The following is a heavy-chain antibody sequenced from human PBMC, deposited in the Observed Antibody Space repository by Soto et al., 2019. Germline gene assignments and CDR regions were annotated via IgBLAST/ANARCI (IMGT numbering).Heavy chain of an antibody. J-gene: IGHJ4*02. CDR2: ISGSGGST. V-gene: IGHV3-23*01. Sequence: PGGSLRLSCAASGFTFSSYAMSWVRQAPGKGLEWVSAISGSGGSTYYADSVKGRFTISRDNAKNSLYLQMNSLRAEDTAVYYCAKGRDIVVVVAAYWGQGTLVSVSS. D-gene: IGHD2-15*01. CDR3: AKGRDIVVVVAAY. CDR1: GFTFSSYA.